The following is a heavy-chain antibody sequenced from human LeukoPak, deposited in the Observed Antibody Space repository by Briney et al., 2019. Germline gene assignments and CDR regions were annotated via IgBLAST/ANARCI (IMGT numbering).Heavy chain of an antibody. D-gene: IGHD3-22*01. J-gene: IGHJ4*02. CDR3: ARAPLYYYDSSGYYFDC. Sequence: GGSLRLSCAASGFTFSDHYMDWVRQAPGKGLGWVGRIRDKANSYTTEYAASVKGRFTISRDDSRNSLYLQMNSPKTEDTAVYYCARAPLYYYDSSGYYFDCWGQGTLVTVSS. V-gene: IGHV3-72*01. CDR1: GFTFSDHY. CDR2: IRDKANSYTT.